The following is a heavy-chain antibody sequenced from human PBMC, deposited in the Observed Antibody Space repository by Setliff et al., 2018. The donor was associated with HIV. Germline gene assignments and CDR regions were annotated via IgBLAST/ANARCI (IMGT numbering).Heavy chain of an antibody. CDR3: AREKRSGFSSGWTNWFDP. CDR2: VYYSGTT. V-gene: IGHV4-31*03. J-gene: IGHJ5*02. Sequence: SETLSLTCTVSGGSISSGGFYWNWIRQHPGQGLAWIGHVYYSGTTSYNPSLNSRVSISVDTSNNQFSLKLSSVTAADTAVYYCAREKRSGFSSGWTNWFDPWGQGTLVTVSS. D-gene: IGHD6-19*01. CDR1: GGSISSGGFY.